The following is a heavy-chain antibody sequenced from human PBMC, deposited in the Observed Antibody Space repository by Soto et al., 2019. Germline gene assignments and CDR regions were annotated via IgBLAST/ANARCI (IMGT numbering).Heavy chain of an antibody. Sequence: LRLSCAASGFTFSNYVMHWVRQAPGKGLVWVSRVSHDGSTTSYADSVKGRFTISRDNSKNTLYLQMNSLRDEDTAVYYCARDLHSVLYDYWGQGIPVTVSS. J-gene: IGHJ4*02. CDR2: VSHDGSTT. D-gene: IGHD3-3*01. V-gene: IGHV3-74*01. CDR1: GFTFSNYV. CDR3: ARDLHSVLYDY.